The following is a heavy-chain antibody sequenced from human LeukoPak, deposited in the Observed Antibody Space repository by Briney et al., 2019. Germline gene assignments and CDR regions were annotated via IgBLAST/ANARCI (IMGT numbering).Heavy chain of an antibody. CDR2: IFPGDSAS. D-gene: IGHD2-2*01. V-gene: IGHV5-51*01. J-gene: IGHJ6*03. CDR3: ARHACSSTSCYWDYYYMDV. Sequence: GESLKISCKASGYRFTSYWIGWVRQMPGKGLEWMGIIFPGDSASRYSPSFQGQVTISVDEAISTAYLQWSSLKASDTAMYYCARHACSSTSCYWDYYYMDVWGKGTTVTVSS. CDR1: GYRFTSYW.